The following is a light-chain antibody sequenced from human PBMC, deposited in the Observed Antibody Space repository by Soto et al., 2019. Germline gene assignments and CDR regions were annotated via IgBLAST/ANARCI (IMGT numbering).Light chain of an antibody. J-gene: IGKJ1*01. Sequence: EIVMTQSPATLSVSPGERATLSCRASQSVSSNLAWYQQKPGQAPRLLIYGASTRATGIPARFSGSGSGTEFKLTISSLQSEDFAIYFCQQYNNCPPDMTFGQGTKVEIK. CDR2: GAS. CDR3: QQYNNCPPDMT. V-gene: IGKV3-15*01. CDR1: QSVSSN.